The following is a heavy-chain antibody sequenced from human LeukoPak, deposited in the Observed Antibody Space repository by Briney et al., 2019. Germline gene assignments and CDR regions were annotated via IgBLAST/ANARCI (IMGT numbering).Heavy chain of an antibody. J-gene: IGHJ4*02. V-gene: IGHV3-21*01. Sequence: GGSLRLSCAASGFTFSSYNMNWVRQAPGKGLEWVSSISGSSNYIYYADSVKGRFTISRDNAKNSVYLQMSSLRADDTAVYCCVVPLSFDYWGQGTLVTVSS. CDR1: GFTFSSYN. CDR2: ISGSSNYI. CDR3: VVPLSFDY.